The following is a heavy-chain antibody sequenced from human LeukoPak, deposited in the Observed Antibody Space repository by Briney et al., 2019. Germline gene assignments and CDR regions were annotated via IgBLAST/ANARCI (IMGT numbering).Heavy chain of an antibody. J-gene: IGHJ5*02. V-gene: IGHV4-30-4*01. Sequence: PSETLSLTCTVSGGSISSGDYYWSWIRQPPGKGLEWIGYIYYSGSTYYNPSLESRVTISVDTSKNQFSLKLSSVTAADTAVYYCAREPTEDNWFDPWGQGTLVTVSS. CDR1: GGSISSGDYY. D-gene: IGHD4-17*01. CDR2: IYYSGST. CDR3: AREPTEDNWFDP.